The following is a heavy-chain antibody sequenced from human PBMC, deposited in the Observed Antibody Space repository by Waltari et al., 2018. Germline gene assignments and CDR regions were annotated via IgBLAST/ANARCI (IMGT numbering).Heavy chain of an antibody. D-gene: IGHD1-7*01. Sequence: QVLLVESGGGVVQPGRSLGLSCAASGFTFSSHAMHWVRQAPGKGLEWVGVISYDGSNEYRADSVKGRFTISRDNSKNTLYLQMNNLRTEDTAVYYCARASGGGTNFLIDYWGQGTLVTVSS. CDR1: GFTFSSHA. CDR3: ARASGGGTNFLIDY. CDR2: ISYDGSNE. V-gene: IGHV3-30-3*01. J-gene: IGHJ4*02.